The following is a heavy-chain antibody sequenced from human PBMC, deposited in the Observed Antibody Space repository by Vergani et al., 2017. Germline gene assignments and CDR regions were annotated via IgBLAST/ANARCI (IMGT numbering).Heavy chain of an antibody. D-gene: IGHD4-17*01. V-gene: IGHV3-7*01. J-gene: IGHJ6*02. CDR3: ARETYGDYDRLYYYGMDV. Sequence: VQLVESGGGVVQPGGSLRLSCAASGFTFSSYWMSWVRQAPGKGLEWVANIKQDGSEKYYVDSVKGRFTISRDNAKNSLYLQMNSLRAEDTAVYYCARETYGDYDRLYYYGMDVWGQGTTVTVSS. CDR2: IKQDGSEK. CDR1: GFTFSSYW.